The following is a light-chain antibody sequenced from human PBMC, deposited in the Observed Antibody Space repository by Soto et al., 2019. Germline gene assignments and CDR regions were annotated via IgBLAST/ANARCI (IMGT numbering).Light chain of an antibody. Sequence: EIVTTQSPATLSVSPGERATLSCRASQSVSSYLAWYQQKPGQAPRLLIYDASNRATGTPARFSGSGSGTDFTLTISSLEPEDFAVYYCQQRSNWLTFGGGTKVDIK. CDR1: QSVSSY. CDR3: QQRSNWLT. V-gene: IGKV3-11*01. J-gene: IGKJ4*01. CDR2: DAS.